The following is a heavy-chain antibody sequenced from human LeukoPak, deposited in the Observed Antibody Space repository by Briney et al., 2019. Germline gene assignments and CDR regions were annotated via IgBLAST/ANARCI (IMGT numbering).Heavy chain of an antibody. D-gene: IGHD3-10*01. J-gene: IGHJ3*02. CDR3: ARDNAPVYYYGSGSYLNDAFDI. V-gene: IGHV4-39*07. CDR1: GGSISSSSYY. CDR2: IYYSGST. Sequence: SETLSLTCTVSGGSISSSSYYWGWIRQPPGKGLEWIGSIYYSGSTYYNPSLKSRVTISVDTSKNQFSLKLSSVTAADTAVYYCARDNAPVYYYGSGSYLNDAFDIWGQGTMVTVSS.